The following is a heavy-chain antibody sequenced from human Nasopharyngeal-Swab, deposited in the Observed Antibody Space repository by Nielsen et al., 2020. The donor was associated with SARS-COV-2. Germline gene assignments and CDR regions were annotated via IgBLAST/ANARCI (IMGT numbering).Heavy chain of an antibody. CDR3: AKVAAAHYYYYGMDV. J-gene: IGHJ6*02. CDR2: ISWNSGSI. V-gene: IGHV3-9*01. D-gene: IGHD2-15*01. Sequence: WIRQPPRKGLEWVSGISWNSGSIGYADSVKGRFTISRDNAKNSLYLQMNSLRAEDTALYYCAKVAAAHYYYYGMDVWGQGTTVTVSS.